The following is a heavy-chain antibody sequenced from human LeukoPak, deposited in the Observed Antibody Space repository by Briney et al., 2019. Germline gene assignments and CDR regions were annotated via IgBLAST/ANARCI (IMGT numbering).Heavy chain of an antibody. V-gene: IGHV1-18*01. Sequence: ASVKVSCRPSGYPFISYGFSWVRQAPGQGLEWMGWVTPHNGVANYAQNFQGRVTMTTDTSTSTAYMELRSLRSDDTATYYCATGPGYSSGWYSYWGQGTLVTVSS. CDR2: VTPHNGVA. CDR3: ATGPGYSSGWYSY. J-gene: IGHJ4*02. CDR1: GYPFISYG. D-gene: IGHD6-19*01.